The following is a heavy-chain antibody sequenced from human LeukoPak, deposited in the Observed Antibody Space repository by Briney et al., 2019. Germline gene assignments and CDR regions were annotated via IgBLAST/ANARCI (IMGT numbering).Heavy chain of an antibody. J-gene: IGHJ6*03. CDR2: INPSGGSA. V-gene: IGHV1-46*01. Sequence: ASVKVSCKASGYTFTSYYIHWVRQAPGQGLEWMGIINPSGGSASYAQKFQGRVTMTRDTSTSTVYMELSSLRSEDTAVYYCARSGSPRGRKDIVVVPAAGGPRYYYYYMDVWGKGTTVTISS. CDR1: GYTFTSYY. D-gene: IGHD2-2*01. CDR3: ARSGSPRGRKDIVVVPAAGGPRYYYYYMDV.